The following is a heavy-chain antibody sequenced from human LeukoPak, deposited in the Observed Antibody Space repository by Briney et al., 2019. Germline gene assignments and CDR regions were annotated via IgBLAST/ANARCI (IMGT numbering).Heavy chain of an antibody. J-gene: IGHJ4*02. D-gene: IGHD6-6*01. Sequence: PSETLFLTCTVSGGSISTYYWSWIRQPPGKGLEWLGYIFYTGNTNYNPSLKSRVTMSIDTSKNQFSLKLSSMTAADTAVYYCTRTYSSSSIDYWGQGALVTVSS. V-gene: IGHV4-59*01. CDR2: IFYTGNT. CDR1: GGSISTYY. CDR3: TRTYSSSSIDY.